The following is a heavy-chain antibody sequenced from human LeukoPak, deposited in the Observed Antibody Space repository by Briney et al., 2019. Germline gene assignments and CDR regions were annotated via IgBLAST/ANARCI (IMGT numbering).Heavy chain of an antibody. CDR3: ARVQDHASFDC. V-gene: IGHV3-30*04. CDR1: GFTFSTYA. Sequence: GRSLRLSCAASGFTFSTYAMHWVRQAPGRGLEWVSVISHEGRNKYYADSVKGRFTISRDNSKNTLYLQMNSLRAEDTAVYYCARVQDHASFDCWGQGTLVTVPS. CDR2: ISHEGRNK. J-gene: IGHJ4*02.